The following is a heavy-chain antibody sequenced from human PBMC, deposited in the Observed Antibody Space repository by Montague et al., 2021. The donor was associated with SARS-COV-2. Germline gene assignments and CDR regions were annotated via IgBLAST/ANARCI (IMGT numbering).Heavy chain of an antibody. CDR2: ISYDGSNK. CDR1: GFTFSSYA. D-gene: IGHD3-16*02. CDR3: ARGRGVITFGGVIGYDAFDI. Sequence: SLRLSCAVSGFTFSSYAMHWVRQAPGKGLEWVAVISYDGSNKYYADSVKGRFTISRDNSKNTLYLQMNSLRAEDTAVYYCARGRGVITFGGVIGYDAFDIWGQGTMVTVSS. V-gene: IGHV3-30-3*01. J-gene: IGHJ3*02.